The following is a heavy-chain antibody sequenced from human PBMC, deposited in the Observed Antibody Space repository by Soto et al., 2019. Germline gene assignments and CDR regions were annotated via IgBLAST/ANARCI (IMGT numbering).Heavy chain of an antibody. J-gene: IGHJ6*02. CDR3: ARLPAAKTYYYYGMDV. CDR1: GGSISSSSYH. CDR2: INYSGST. Sequence: PSETLSLTCTVSGGSISSSSYHWGWIRQPPGKGLEWIGNINYSGSTYHYPSLESRVTISVDPSKNQFSLKLSSVTAADTAVYYCARLPAAKTYYYYGMDVWGQGTTVTVSS. V-gene: IGHV4-39*01. D-gene: IGHD2-2*01.